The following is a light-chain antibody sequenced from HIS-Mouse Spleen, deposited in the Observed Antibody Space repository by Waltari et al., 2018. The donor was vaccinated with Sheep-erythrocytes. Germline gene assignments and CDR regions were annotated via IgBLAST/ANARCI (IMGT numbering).Light chain of an antibody. J-gene: IGLJ1*01. CDR1: SSYVGGYNY. CDR2: DVS. V-gene: IGLV2-11*01. Sequence: QSALTQPRSVSVSPGQSVTIPCTGTSSYVGGYNYVSWYQQHPGKAPKLMIYDVSKRPSGVPDRFSGSKSGNTASLTISGLQAEDEADYYCCSYAGSYNHVFATGTKVTVL. CDR3: CSYAGSYNHV.